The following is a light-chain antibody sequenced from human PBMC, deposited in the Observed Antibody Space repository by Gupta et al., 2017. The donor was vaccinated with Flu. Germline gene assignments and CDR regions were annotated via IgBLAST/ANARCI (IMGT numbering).Light chain of an antibody. CDR1: QGVGIK. V-gene: IGKV3-15*01. J-gene: IGKJ1*01. CDR2: GAS. Sequence: LVLTASPATLSLSPGERATLSCRVSQGVGIKLAWNQQKPGQLPRFLIYGASTRAAGIAARFSGSGCGSGTEFTLTISSLQSEDFAVYYCQQDNDWPRTFGQGTRVEIK. CDR3: QQDNDWPRT.